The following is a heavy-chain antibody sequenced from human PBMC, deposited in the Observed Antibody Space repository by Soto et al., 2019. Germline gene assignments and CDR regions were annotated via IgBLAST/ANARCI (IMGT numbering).Heavy chain of an antibody. CDR2: INHSGNT. V-gene: IGHV4-34*01. CDR3: ARLRWYYYDSSGTGDY. Sequence: SGTLSLTCAAYGGSFSGYYWSWIRQPPGKGLEWIGEINHSGNTNSNPSLKRRVTISVDTSKRQFSLKLSSVTAADTAVYYCARLRWYYYDSSGTGDYWGQGTLVTVSS. J-gene: IGHJ4*02. CDR1: GGSFSGYY. D-gene: IGHD3-22*01.